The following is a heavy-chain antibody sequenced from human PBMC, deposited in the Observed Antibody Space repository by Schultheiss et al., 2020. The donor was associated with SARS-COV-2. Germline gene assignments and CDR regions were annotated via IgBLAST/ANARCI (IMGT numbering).Heavy chain of an antibody. V-gene: IGHV3-23*01. D-gene: IGHD1-14*01. CDR2: ISASGDSV. CDR1: GFTFSSYA. CDR3: AKVLRGIYPTDACDI. Sequence: GGSLRLSCAASGFTFSSYAMSWVRQAPGKGLEWVSSISASGDSVYYAGSVKGRFTVSRDNSMTTLWLQMNSLAAGDTAVYYCAKVLRGIYPTDACDIWGQGTMVTVSS. J-gene: IGHJ3*02.